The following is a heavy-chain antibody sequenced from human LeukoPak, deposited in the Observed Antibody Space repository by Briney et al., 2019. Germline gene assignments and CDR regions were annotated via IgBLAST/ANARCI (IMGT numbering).Heavy chain of an antibody. CDR1: GGSVTSTNW. V-gene: IGHV4-4*02. J-gene: IGHJ5*02. Sequence: PSGTLSLTCAVSGGSVTSTNWWTWVRQPPGKGLEWIGEVHLDGRTNYNPSLTGRLTLSVDLYENHISLKLTSVTAADTAVYYCARGDYYAGGGRNWFDPWSQGTLVTVSS. CDR2: VHLDGRT. CDR3: ARGDYYAGGGRNWFDP. D-gene: IGHD3-16*01.